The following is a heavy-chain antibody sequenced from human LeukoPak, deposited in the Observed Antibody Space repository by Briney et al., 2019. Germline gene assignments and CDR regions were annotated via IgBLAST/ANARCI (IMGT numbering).Heavy chain of an antibody. CDR3: ARGPCSSTSCYGVYNWFDP. V-gene: IGHV1-69*06. CDR2: IIPIFGTA. J-gene: IGHJ5*02. D-gene: IGHD2-2*01. CDR1: GGTFSSYA. Sequence: ASVKVSCKASGGTFSSYAISWVRQAPGQGLEWMGRIIPIFGTANYAQKFQGRVTITADKSTSTAYMELSSLRSEDTAVYYCARGPCSSTSCYGVYNWFDPWGQGTLATVSS.